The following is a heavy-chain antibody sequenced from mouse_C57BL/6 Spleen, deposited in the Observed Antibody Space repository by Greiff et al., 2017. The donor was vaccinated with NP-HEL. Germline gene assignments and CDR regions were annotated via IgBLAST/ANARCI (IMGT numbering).Heavy chain of an antibody. Sequence: EVKLQESGPGLVKPSQSLSLTCSVTGYSITSGYYWNWIRQFPGNKLEWMGYISYDGSNNYNPSLKNRISITRDTSKNQFFLKLNSVTTEDTATYYCAREKAYYYGSSYDFDYWGQGTTLTVSS. J-gene: IGHJ2*01. CDR2: ISYDGSN. CDR3: AREKAYYYGSSYDFDY. V-gene: IGHV3-6*01. CDR1: GYSITSGYY. D-gene: IGHD1-1*01.